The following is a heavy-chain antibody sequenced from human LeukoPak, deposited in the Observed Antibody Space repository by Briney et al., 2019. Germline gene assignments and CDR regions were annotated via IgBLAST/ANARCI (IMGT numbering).Heavy chain of an antibody. J-gene: IGHJ4*02. V-gene: IGHV1-18*01. CDR1: GYTFTSYG. CDR3: ARERRNYYDSSGYYRYFDY. D-gene: IGHD3-22*01. CDR2: ISAYNGNT. Sequence: ASVKVSCKASGYTFTSYGISWVRPAPGQGLEWMGWISAYNGNTNYAQKLQGRVTMTTDTSTSTAYMELRSLRSDDTAVYYCARERRNYYDSSGYYRYFDYWGQGTLVTVSS.